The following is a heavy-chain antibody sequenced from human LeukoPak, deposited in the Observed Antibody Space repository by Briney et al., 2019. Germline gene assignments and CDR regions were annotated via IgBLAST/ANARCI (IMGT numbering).Heavy chain of an antibody. D-gene: IGHD5-24*01. J-gene: IGHJ4*02. CDR2: ISYDGSNK. CDR3: AKLWDGPGFDY. V-gene: IGHV3-30*18. CDR1: GFTFSSYG. Sequence: GRSLRLSCAASGFTFSSYGMHWVRQAPGKGLEWVAVISYDGSNKYYAASVKGRFTISRDNSKNTLYLQMNSLRAEDTAVYYCAKLWDGPGFDYWGQGTLVTVSS.